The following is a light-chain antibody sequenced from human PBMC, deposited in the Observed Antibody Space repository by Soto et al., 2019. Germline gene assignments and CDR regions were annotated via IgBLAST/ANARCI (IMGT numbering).Light chain of an antibody. Sequence: IVFNQSPCTLSVSPGERATLSCRASQIVRSDYLAWYQHKPGQAPRLHIYGASTRATGIPDRFTGSGSGTDFTLTISRLEPEDFAVYYCQQYGSSPRTFGQGTKVDIK. J-gene: IGKJ1*01. CDR1: QIVRSDY. CDR2: GAS. V-gene: IGKV3-20*01. CDR3: QQYGSSPRT.